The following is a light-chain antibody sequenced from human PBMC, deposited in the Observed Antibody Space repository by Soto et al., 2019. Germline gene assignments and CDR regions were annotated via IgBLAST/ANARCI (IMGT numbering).Light chain of an antibody. V-gene: IGKV1-5*01. CDR3: QHYSGYSRT. CDR1: QNINAW. J-gene: IGKJ1*01. CDR2: DAS. Sequence: DIHMTQSPSSLSVSVGDRVTITCRTSQNINAWLAWYQQRPGQAPKLLIYDASSVQSGVPSRFSGSGSGSEFTLTISSLQPEDFATYYCQHYSGYSRTFGQGTKV.